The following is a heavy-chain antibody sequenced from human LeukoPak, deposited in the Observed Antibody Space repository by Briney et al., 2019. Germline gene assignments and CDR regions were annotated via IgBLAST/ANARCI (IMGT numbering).Heavy chain of an antibody. V-gene: IGHV3-43*02. Sequence: GGSLRLSCAASGFTFDEHDMFWVRQVPGKGLEWVCLISKDGGNKQYADSVKGRFSVSRDNNRNSLSLQMNSLRSEDTALYFCAKRSGAPHNFDYWGQGALVTVSS. J-gene: IGHJ4*02. CDR3: AKRSGAPHNFDY. D-gene: IGHD1-1*01. CDR1: GFTFDEHD. CDR2: ISKDGGNK.